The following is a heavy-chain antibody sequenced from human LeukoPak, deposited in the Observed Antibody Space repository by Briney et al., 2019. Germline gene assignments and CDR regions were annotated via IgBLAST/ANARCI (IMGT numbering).Heavy chain of an antibody. Sequence: SETLSLTCTVSGGSISSSSYYWGWIRQPPGKGLEWIGSIYYSGSTYYNPSLKSRVTISVDTSKNQFSLKLSSVTAADTAVYYCARDDLGYYYDSSGYSWGQGTLVTVSS. CDR1: GGSISSSSYY. J-gene: IGHJ4*02. CDR3: ARDDLGYYYDSSGYS. V-gene: IGHV4-39*02. D-gene: IGHD3-22*01. CDR2: IYYSGST.